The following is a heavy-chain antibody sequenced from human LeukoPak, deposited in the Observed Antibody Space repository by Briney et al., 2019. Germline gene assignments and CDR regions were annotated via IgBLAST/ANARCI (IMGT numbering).Heavy chain of an antibody. D-gene: IGHD3-16*02. CDR1: GFTVSSYG. J-gene: IGHJ4*02. CDR3: AREDVYRWGFDH. V-gene: IGHV3-23*01. Sequence: GGSLRLSCAASGFTVSSYGMTWVRQAPGKGLEWVSAFSATDGSAQYAESVKGRFTISRDNAKNSVYLQMTSLKADDTAVYYCAREDVYRWGFDHWGRGILVTVSS. CDR2: FSATDGSA.